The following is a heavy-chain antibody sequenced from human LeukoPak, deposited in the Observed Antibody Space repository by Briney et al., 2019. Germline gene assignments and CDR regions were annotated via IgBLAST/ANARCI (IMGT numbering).Heavy chain of an antibody. CDR1: GFTFSGYA. J-gene: IGHJ4*02. CDR2: ISGSGGST. CDR3: AKDLSFNYDYVWGSSY. D-gene: IGHD3-16*01. Sequence: GGSLRLSCAASGFTFSGYAMSWVRQAPGKGLEWVSAISGSGGSTYYADSVKGRFTISRDNSKNTLYLQMNSLRAEDTAVYYCAKDLSFNYDYVWGSSYWGQGTLVTVSS. V-gene: IGHV3-23*01.